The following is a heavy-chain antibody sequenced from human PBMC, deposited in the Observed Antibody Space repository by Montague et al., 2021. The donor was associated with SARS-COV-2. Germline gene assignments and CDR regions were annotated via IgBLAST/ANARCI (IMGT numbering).Heavy chain of an antibody. Sequence: SETLSLTCAVSGGSFSGFYWSWVRQSPGEGLEWIGSIYYSGSTYYNPSLKGRVTISVDTSKNQFSLKLSSVTAADTAVYYCARLGSGSYYILDYWGQGTLVTVSS. CDR2: IYYSGST. V-gene: IGHV4-39*01. D-gene: IGHD3-10*01. CDR1: GGSFSGFY. J-gene: IGHJ4*02. CDR3: ARLGSGSYYILDY.